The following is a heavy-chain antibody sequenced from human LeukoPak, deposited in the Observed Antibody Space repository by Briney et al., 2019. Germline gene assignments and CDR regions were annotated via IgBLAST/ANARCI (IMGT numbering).Heavy chain of an antibody. Sequence: PGGTLRLSCAASGFTFSSYGMSWVRQAPGKGLEWVSVIYSGGSTYYADSVKGRFTISRDNSKNTLYLQMNSLRAEDTAVYYCARQYSSSFDPFDYWGQGTLVTVSS. CDR2: IYSGGST. D-gene: IGHD6-13*01. J-gene: IGHJ4*02. V-gene: IGHV3-66*04. CDR1: GFTFSSYG. CDR3: ARQYSSSFDPFDY.